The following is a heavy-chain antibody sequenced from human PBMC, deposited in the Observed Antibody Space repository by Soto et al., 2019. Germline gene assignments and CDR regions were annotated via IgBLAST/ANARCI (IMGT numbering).Heavy chain of an antibody. Sequence: EVQLVESGGGLIQPGGSLRLSCTASGLSVRNNYMSWVRQAPGMGLEWVSVIYNDGTTYYADSVKGRFTISRDTSKNTLSLQMDSLRAEDTAVYYCVRPLPSGRNYCMDVWGQGTTVTVPS. CDR3: VRPLPSGRNYCMDV. V-gene: IGHV3-53*01. D-gene: IGHD3-10*01. J-gene: IGHJ6*03. CDR2: IYNDGTT. CDR1: GLSVRNNY.